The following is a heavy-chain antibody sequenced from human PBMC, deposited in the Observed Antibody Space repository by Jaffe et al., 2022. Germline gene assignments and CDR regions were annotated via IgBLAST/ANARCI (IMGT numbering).Heavy chain of an antibody. V-gene: IGHV3-49*04. CDR1: GFTFGDYA. CDR2: IRSKAYSGAT. D-gene: IGHD2-21*02. Sequence: DVQLVESGGGLVQPGRSLRLSCTASGFTFGDYAINWVRQAPGKGLELVGFIRSKAYSGATEYVASVKGRFTISRDDSKSIAYLQMNSLVTEDTAVYYCARGDTYCGGDCYLDYWGQGTLVTVSS. J-gene: IGHJ4*02. CDR3: ARGDTYCGGDCYLDY.